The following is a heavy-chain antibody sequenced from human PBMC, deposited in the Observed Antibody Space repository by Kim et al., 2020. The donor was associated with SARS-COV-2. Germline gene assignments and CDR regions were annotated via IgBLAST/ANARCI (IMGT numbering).Heavy chain of an antibody. CDR1: GFIFSRYA. CDR2: ISYDGSKT. Sequence: GGSLRLSCAASGFIFSRYAFHWVRQAPDKGLEWVATISYDGSKTYYADSVKGRFTISRDNSKNTLYVQMDSLRTEDTALYYCAREGGWRTTYSYDMDVWGEGTTVIVSS. CDR3: AREGGWRTTYSYDMDV. J-gene: IGHJ6*04. V-gene: IGHV3-30-3*01. D-gene: IGHD6-19*01.